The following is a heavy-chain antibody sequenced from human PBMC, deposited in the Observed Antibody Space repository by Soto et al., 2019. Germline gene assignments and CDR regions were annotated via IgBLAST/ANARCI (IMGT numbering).Heavy chain of an antibody. J-gene: IGHJ4*02. CDR3: ARRTNGYFGY. D-gene: IGHD2-8*01. CDR2: ILSSFKT. Sequence: EVQLLESGGGLAQPGESLTLSCAASGFTFSDYTMSWVRQAPGQVLECISVILSSFKTFYTDSVRGLFTISRDNSKNTLYLEMNSLIPEDTAVYYCARRTNGYFGYWGQGALVTVSS. CDR1: GFTFSDYT. V-gene: IGHV3-23*05.